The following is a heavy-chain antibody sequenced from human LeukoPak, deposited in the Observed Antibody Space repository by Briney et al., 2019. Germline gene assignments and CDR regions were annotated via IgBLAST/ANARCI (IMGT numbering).Heavy chain of an antibody. CDR2: IYYSGST. V-gene: IGHV4-39*01. CDR3: ARVTYYYDSSGYTRIPYLDY. CDR1: GGSISSSIYY. J-gene: IGHJ4*02. Sequence: PSEALSLTCTVSGGSISSSIYYWGWIRQPPGKGLEWIGSIYYSGSTYYNPSLKSRVTISVDTSKNQFSLKLSSVTAADTDVYYCARVTYYYDSSGYTRIPYLDYWGQGTLVTVSS. D-gene: IGHD3-22*01.